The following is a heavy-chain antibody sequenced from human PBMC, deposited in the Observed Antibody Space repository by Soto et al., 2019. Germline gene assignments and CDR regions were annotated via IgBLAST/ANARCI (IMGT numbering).Heavy chain of an antibody. CDR2: IWSDGNNR. D-gene: IGHD1-1*01. V-gene: IGHV3-33*01. J-gene: IGHJ4*01. CDR1: GFMFSNHG. CDR3: VRGDNWNDEASDY. Sequence: QVQLVESGGGVVQPGRSLRLSCAASGFMFSNHGMHWVRQAPGKGLEWVAVIWSDGNNRYYADSVKGRFTISRDNSKNTVYLQMNSLRDEDTALYYCVRGDNWNDEASDYWGHGTLVTVSS.